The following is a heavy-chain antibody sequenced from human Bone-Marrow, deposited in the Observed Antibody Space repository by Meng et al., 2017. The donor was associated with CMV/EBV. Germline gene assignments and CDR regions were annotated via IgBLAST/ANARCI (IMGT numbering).Heavy chain of an antibody. D-gene: IGHD3-22*01. J-gene: IGHJ5*02. CDR1: GGSISSGDYY. CDR3: ARRNNYYDSSGYYQYNWFDP. Sequence: LRLSCTVSGGSISSGDYYWSWIRQPPGKGLEWIGYIYYSGSTYYNPSLKSRVTISVDTSKNQFSLKLSSVTAADTAVYYCARRNNYYDSSGYYQYNWFDPWGQGTRVTGSS. V-gene: IGHV4-30-4*08. CDR2: IYYSGST.